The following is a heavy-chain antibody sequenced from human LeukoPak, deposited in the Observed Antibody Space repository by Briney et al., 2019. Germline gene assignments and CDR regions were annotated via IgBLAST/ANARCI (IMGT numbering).Heavy chain of an antibody. CDR1: GYTFTSYD. D-gene: IGHD6-13*01. V-gene: IGHV1-8*03. CDR3: ARAGIAAAGKRYYYYYYMDV. J-gene: IGHJ6*03. Sequence: ASVKVSCKASGYTFTSYDINWVRQATGQGLEWMGWMNPNSGNTGYAQKFQGRVTITRNTSISTAYMELSSLRSEDTAVYYCARAGIAAAGKRYYYYYYMDVWGKGTTVTISS. CDR2: MNPNSGNT.